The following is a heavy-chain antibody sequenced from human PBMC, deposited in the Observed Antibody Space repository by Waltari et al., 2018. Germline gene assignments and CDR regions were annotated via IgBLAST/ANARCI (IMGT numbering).Heavy chain of an antibody. Sequence: EVQLVESGGGLVQPGGSLRLSCAASGFTFSSYAMSWVRQAPGQGLEWVSAISGSGGSTYYADSVKGRFTISRDNSKNTLYLQMNSLRAEDTAVYYCAKLRMDYYDSSGYYPRAEYFQHWGQGTLVTVSS. J-gene: IGHJ1*01. CDR2: ISGSGGST. D-gene: IGHD3-22*01. CDR1: GFTFSSYA. V-gene: IGHV3-23*04. CDR3: AKLRMDYYDSSGYYPRAEYFQH.